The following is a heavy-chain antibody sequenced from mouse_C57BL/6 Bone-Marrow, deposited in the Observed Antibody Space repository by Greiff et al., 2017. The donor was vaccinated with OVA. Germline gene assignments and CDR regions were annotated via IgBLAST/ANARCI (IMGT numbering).Heavy chain of an antibody. CDR3: AIYDGYPAWFAY. V-gene: IGHV1-63*01. CDR2: IYPGGGYT. J-gene: IGHJ3*01. Sequence: QVQLKQSGAELVRPGTSVKMSCKASGYTFTNYWIGWAKQRPGHGLEWIGDIYPGGGYTNYNEKFKGKATLTADKSSSTAYMQFSSLTSEDSAIYYCAIYDGYPAWFAYWGQGTLVTVSA. CDR1: GYTFTNYW. D-gene: IGHD2-3*01.